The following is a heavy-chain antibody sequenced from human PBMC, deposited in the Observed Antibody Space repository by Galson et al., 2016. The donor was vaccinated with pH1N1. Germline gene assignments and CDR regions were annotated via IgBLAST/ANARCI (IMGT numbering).Heavy chain of an antibody. V-gene: IGHV3-33*01. CDR3: ARWARGNGGWYYYLDY. Sequence: SLRLSCAVSGFTFSHYGMHWVRQAPGKRLEWVALLWFDGSHEQYVDSVKGRFTIPRDNSKNTLYLQMNSLRVEDTAVYYCARWARGNGGWYYYLDYWGQGTPVTVSS. D-gene: IGHD6-19*01. CDR1: GFTFSHYG. CDR2: LWFDGSHE. J-gene: IGHJ4*02.